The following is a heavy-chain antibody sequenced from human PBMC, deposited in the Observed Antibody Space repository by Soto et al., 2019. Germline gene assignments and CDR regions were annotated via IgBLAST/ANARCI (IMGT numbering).Heavy chain of an antibody. D-gene: IGHD3-22*01. Sequence: ASVKVSCKTSGYFFTGYDLHWVRQAPGQGLEWMGWINCRSGGTTYTQKFQGRVTLTMDTSTSTAYMELSSLISDDTALYYCMRGASARDSSGYPYYFDPWGQGTLVTVSS. CDR1: GYFFTGYD. J-gene: IGHJ4*02. CDR2: INCRSGGT. V-gene: IGHV1-2*02. CDR3: MRGASARDSSGYPYYFDP.